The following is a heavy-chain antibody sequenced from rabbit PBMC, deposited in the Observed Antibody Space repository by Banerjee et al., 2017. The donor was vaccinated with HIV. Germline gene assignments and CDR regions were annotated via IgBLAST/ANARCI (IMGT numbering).Heavy chain of an antibody. CDR3: ARDLTGVIGWNFNL. V-gene: IGHV1S45*01. D-gene: IGHD1-1*01. CDR2: IYAGNGGDT. J-gene: IGHJ4*01. CDR1: GFSFSSSYW. Sequence: QEQLEESGGDLVQPEGSLTLTCKASGFSFSSSYWICWVRQAPGKGLEWIACIYAGNGGDTYYASWAKGRFTISKTSSTTVTLQMTSLTAADTATYFCARDLTGVIGWNFNLWGQGTLVTVS.